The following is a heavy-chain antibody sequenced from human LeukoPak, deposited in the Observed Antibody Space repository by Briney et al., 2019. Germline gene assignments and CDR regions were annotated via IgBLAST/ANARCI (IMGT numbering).Heavy chain of an antibody. D-gene: IGHD3-10*01. CDR3: ARDPTGGVLWFGESLGAFDI. J-gene: IGHJ3*02. CDR2: ISYDGSDK. V-gene: IGHV3-30-3*01. Sequence: GGSLRLSCAASGFTLSSYAMHWVRQAPGKGLEWVAVISYDGSDKYYADSVKGRFTISRDNSKNTLYLQMNSLRAEDTAEYYCARDPTGGVLWFGESLGAFDIWGQGTMVTVSS. CDR1: GFTLSSYA.